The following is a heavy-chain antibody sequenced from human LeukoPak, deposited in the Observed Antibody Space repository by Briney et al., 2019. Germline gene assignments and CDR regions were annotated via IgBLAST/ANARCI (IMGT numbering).Heavy chain of an antibody. V-gene: IGHV3-15*01. CDR1: GFTFSNAW. D-gene: IGHD2-15*01. CDR3: TTAGEVVAATPSSY. Sequence: GGSLRLSCAASGFTFSNAWMSWVRQAPGKGLEWVGRIKSKTDGGTTDYAAPVKGRFTISRDDSKNTLYLQMNSLKTEDTAVYYCTTAGEVVAATPSSYWGQGTLVTVSS. CDR2: IKSKTDGGTT. J-gene: IGHJ4*02.